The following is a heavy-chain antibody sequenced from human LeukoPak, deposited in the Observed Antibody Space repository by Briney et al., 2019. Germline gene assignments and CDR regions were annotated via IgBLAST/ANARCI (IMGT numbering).Heavy chain of an antibody. Sequence: ASVKVSCKASGYTFTGYYMHWVRQAPGQGLEWMGWINPNSGGTNYAQKFQGRVTMTRDTSISTAYMELSRLRSDDTAVYYCARGEGPADNYYGSGSYYYWGQGTLVTVSS. V-gene: IGHV1-2*02. D-gene: IGHD3-10*01. CDR3: ARGEGPADNYYGSGSYYY. J-gene: IGHJ4*02. CDR2: INPNSGGT. CDR1: GYTFTGYY.